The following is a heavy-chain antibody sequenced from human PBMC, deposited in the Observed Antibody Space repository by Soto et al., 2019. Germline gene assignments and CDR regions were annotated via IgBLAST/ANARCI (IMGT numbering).Heavy chain of an antibody. D-gene: IGHD2-2*01. CDR2: MNPNSGNT. V-gene: IGHV1-8*01. CDR1: GYTFTSYD. CDR3: ARSDIVVVPAASQAEYFQH. J-gene: IGHJ1*01. Sequence: ASVKVSCKASGYTFTSYDINWVRQATGQGLEWMGWMNPNSGNTGYAQKFQGRVTMTRNTSISTAYMELSSLRSEDTAVYYCARSDIVVVPAASQAEYFQHWGQGTLVTVSS.